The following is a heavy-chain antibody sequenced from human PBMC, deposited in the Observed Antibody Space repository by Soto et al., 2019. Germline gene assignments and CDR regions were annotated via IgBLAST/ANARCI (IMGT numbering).Heavy chain of an antibody. CDR1: GGSFSGYY. D-gene: IGHD4-17*01. CDR2: INHSGST. CDR3: ARTDYGDYVGI. J-gene: IGHJ3*02. V-gene: IGHV4-34*01. Sequence: SETLSLTCAVYGGSFSGYYWSWIRQPPGKGLEWIGEINHSGSTNYNPSLKSRVTISVDTSKNQFSLKLSSVTAADTAVYYCARTDYGDYVGIWGQGTMVTVSS.